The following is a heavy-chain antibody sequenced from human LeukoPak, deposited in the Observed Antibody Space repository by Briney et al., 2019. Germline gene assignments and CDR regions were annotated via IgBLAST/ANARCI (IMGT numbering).Heavy chain of an antibody. Sequence: SETLSLTCTVSGGSISSGDYYWSWIRQPPGKGLEWIGYIYYSGSTYYNPSLKSRVTISLDTSKNQFSLKLSSVTAADTAVYYCARGAYCSTTSCYYFDYWGQGTLVTVSS. V-gene: IGHV4-30-4*02. CDR2: IYYSGST. J-gene: IGHJ4*02. CDR3: ARGAYCSTTSCYYFDY. CDR1: GGSISSGDYY. D-gene: IGHD2-2*01.